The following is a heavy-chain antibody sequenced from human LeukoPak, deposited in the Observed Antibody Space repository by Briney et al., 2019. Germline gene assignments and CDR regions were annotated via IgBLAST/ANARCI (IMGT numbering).Heavy chain of an antibody. CDR1: GFPFSSYW. CDR2: ITLDGSDS. J-gene: IGHJ4*02. Sequence: GGSLRLSCAASGFPFSSYWMAWVRQAPGKGLEWVATITLDGSDSYYVDSVKGRFTVSGDNAKNSLYLQMNSPRVEDTAVFYCTTENWYVFENWGQGSLVTVSS. D-gene: IGHD1-1*01. CDR3: TTENWYVFEN. V-gene: IGHV3-7*04.